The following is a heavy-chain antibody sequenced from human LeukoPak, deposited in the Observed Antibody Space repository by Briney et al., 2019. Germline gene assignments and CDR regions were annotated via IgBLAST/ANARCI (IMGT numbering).Heavy chain of an antibody. CDR1: GFTFSSYD. D-gene: IGHD3-10*01. CDR2: IGTAGDT. CDR3: ARDKASLLWFGNLLYFDY. V-gene: IGHV3-13*01. J-gene: IGHJ4*02. Sequence: GGSLRLSCAASGFTFSSYDMHWVRQATGKGLEWVSAIGTAGDTYYPGSVKGRYTISRENAKNSLYLQMNSLRAGDTAVYYCARDKASLLWFGNLLYFDYWGQGTLVTVSS.